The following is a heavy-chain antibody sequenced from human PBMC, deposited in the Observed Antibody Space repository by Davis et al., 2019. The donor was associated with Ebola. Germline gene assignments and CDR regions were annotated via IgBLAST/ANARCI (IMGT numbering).Heavy chain of an antibody. CDR3: AREVFVVVTSEGPYYYYYGMDV. CDR1: GYTFSSYG. J-gene: IGHJ6*02. V-gene: IGHV1-18*01. CDR2: ISAYNGNT. D-gene: IGHD3-3*01. Sequence: ASVKVSCKASGYTFSSYGISWVRQAPGQGLEWMGWISAYNGNTNYAQKLQGRVTMTTDTSTSTAYMELRSLRSDDTAVYYCAREVFVVVTSEGPYYYYYGMDVWGQGTTVTVSS.